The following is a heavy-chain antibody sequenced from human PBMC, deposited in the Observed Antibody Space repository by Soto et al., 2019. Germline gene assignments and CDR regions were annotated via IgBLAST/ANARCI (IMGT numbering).Heavy chain of an antibody. CDR2: NNPDGSIT. Sequence: EVQLVESGGGLVQPGGSLRLSCAASGFTFSTSWMHWVRQTPGKGLVWVSHNNPDGSITNYADSAKGRFTTSRDNAKNTLFLQMTNLTAEDTSVYFCARDIGYGGNWGQGTLVTVSS. V-gene: IGHV3-74*01. CDR3: ARDIGYGGN. D-gene: IGHD3-16*01. CDR1: GFTFSTSW. J-gene: IGHJ4*02.